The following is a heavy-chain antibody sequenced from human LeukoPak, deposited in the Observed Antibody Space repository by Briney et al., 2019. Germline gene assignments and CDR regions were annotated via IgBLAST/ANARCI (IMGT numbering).Heavy chain of an antibody. CDR1: GFTLRSYT. CDR3: ARGSIAALDY. CDR2: IKQDGSEK. J-gene: IGHJ4*02. D-gene: IGHD6-6*01. V-gene: IGHV3-7*01. Sequence: GGSLRLSCAASGFTLRSYTMNWVRQAPGKGLEWVANIKQDGSEKYYVDSVKGRFTISRDNAKNSLYLQMNSLRAEDTAVYYCARGSIAALDYWGQGTLVTVSS.